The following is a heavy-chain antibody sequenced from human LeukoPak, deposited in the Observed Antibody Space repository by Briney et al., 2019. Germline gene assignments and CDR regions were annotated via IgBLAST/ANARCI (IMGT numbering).Heavy chain of an antibody. J-gene: IGHJ5*02. V-gene: IGHV1-18*01. Sequence: ASVKVSCKASGYTFTNYGINWVRQAPGQGLEWMGWISTYNGNTNYAQTLQLRVTMTTDTSTGTAYMELRSLRFDDTAVYYCARDPRRDMGPTNWFDPWGQGTLVTVSS. CDR1: GYTFTNYG. CDR3: ARDPRRDMGPTNWFDP. D-gene: IGHD2-21*02. CDR2: ISTYNGNT.